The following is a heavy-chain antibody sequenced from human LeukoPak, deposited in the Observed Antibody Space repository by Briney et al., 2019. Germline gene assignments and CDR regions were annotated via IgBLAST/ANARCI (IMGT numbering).Heavy chain of an antibody. CDR1: GFTFSSYG. CDR3: AKYSSYENYSHHYMDV. Sequence: PGGTLRLSCAASGFTFSSYGMSWVRQAPGKGLEWVSAISGSGGSTYYADSVKGRFTISRDNSKNTLYLQINSLRAEDTAVYYCAKYSSYENYSHHYMDVGSKGSTVTIPS. D-gene: IGHD5-12*01. J-gene: IGHJ6*03. V-gene: IGHV3-23*01. CDR2: ISGSGGST.